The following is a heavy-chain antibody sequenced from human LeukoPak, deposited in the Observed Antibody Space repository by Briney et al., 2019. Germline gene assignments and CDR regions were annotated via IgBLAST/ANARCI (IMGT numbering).Heavy chain of an antibody. V-gene: IGHV3-53*01. Sequence: TGGSLRLSCAASGFTVSSNYMSWVRQAPGKGLEWVSVIYSGETPYYADSVKGRFTISRDNSKNAVYLQMNSLRAEDTAVYYCARTNFWSGHWGQGTLVTVSS. CDR3: ARTNFWSGH. D-gene: IGHD3-3*01. CDR2: IYSGETP. J-gene: IGHJ4*02. CDR1: GFTVSSNY.